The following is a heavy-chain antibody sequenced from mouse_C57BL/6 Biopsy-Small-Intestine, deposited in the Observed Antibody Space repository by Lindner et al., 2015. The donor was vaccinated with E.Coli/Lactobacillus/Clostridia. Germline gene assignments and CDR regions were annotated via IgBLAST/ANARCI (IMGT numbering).Heavy chain of an antibody. CDR1: GYNFTSHG. CDR2: IGVHNGNT. V-gene: IGHV1-59*01. CDR3: ARDLNGDYGDV. Sequence: SVKVSCKASGYNFTSHGIFWVRQAPGQGLEYMGWIGVHNGNTNYAQKFQGRVTVTTDTSTSTVYMELRSLTSDDTAIYYCARDLNGDYGDVWGQGTTVTVSS. J-gene: IGHJ1*01. D-gene: IGHD2-13*01.